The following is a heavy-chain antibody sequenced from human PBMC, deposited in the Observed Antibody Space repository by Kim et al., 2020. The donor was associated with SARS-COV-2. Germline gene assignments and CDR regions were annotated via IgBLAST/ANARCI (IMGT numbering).Heavy chain of an antibody. CDR3: ARLYHYDSSGYYAHYYYYGIDV. CDR1: GGSVSNSTYY. CDR2: IYYTGRT. J-gene: IGHJ6*02. V-gene: IGHV4-39*01. D-gene: IGHD3-22*01. Sequence: SETLSLTCTVSGGSVSNSTYYWAWIRQPPGKGLEWIGTIYYTGRTYYSPSIKSRVTISVDTPKNQFSLNLRAVTAAATAVYYCARLYHYDSSGYYAHYYYYGIDVWGQGTTVTVSS.